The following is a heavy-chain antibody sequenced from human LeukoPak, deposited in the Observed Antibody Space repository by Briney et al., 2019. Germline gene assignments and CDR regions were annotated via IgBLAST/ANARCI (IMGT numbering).Heavy chain of an antibody. CDR1: GFTFSDYY. CDR2: IYSGGST. D-gene: IGHD1/OR15-1a*01. CDR3: ARNNYMDV. Sequence: PGGSLRLSCAASGFTFSDYYMSWIRQAPGKGLEWVSVIYSGGSTYYADSVKGRFTISRDNSKNTLYLQMNSLRAEDTAVYYCARNNYMDVWGQGTTVTVSS. J-gene: IGHJ6*02. V-gene: IGHV3-53*01.